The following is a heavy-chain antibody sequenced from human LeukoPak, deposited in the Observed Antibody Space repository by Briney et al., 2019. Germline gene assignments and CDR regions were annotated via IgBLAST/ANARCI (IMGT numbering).Heavy chain of an antibody. V-gene: IGHV3-21*01. CDR2: TSSSSSYI. Sequence: GGSLRLSCAASGFTFSSYRMNWVRQAPGKGLEWVSSTSSSSSYIYYADSVKGRFTISRDNDKNSLYLQMNSLRAEDTAVYYCARVSEPDGAFDYWGQGTLVTVSS. D-gene: IGHD1-26*01. CDR3: ARVSEPDGAFDY. CDR1: GFTFSSYR. J-gene: IGHJ4*02.